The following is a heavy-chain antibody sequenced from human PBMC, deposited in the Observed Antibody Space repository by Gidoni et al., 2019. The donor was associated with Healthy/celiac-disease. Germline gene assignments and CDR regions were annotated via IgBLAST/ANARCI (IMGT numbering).Heavy chain of an antibody. Sequence: EVPLVESGGGLVKPGGSLSLSCAAPGFTFSSYSMNWVRQAPGKGLEWVSSISGSSSYIYYADSVKGRFTISRDNAKNSLYLQMNSLRAEDTAVYYCARGGYGTRFYWGQGTLVTVSS. D-gene: IGHD4-17*01. J-gene: IGHJ4*02. CDR3: ARGGYGTRFY. CDR1: GFTFSSYS. V-gene: IGHV3-21*01. CDR2: ISGSSSYI.